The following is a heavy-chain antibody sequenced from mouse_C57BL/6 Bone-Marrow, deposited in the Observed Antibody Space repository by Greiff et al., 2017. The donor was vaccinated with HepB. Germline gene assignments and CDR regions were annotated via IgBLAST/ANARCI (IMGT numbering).Heavy chain of an antibody. V-gene: IGHV5-4*01. CDR3: ARDDGSRAY. CDR1: GFTFSSYA. CDR2: ISDGGSYT. D-gene: IGHD1-1*01. J-gene: IGHJ3*01. Sequence: EVQVVESGGGLVKPGGSLKLSCAASGFTFSSYAMSWVRQTPEKRLEWVATISDGGSYTYYPDNVKGRFTISRDNAKNNLYLQMSHLKSEDTAMYYCARDDGSRAYWGQGTLVTVSA.